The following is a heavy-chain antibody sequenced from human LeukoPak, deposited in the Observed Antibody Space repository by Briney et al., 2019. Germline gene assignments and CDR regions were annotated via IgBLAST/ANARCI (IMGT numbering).Heavy chain of an antibody. J-gene: IGHJ4*02. CDR1: GYTFTGYY. V-gene: IGHV1-2*02. Sequence: GASVKVSCKAPGYTFTGYYMHWVRQAPGQGLEWMGWINPNSGGTNYAQKFQGRVTMTRDTSISTAYMELSRLRSDDTAVYYCARPDYYDSSGYYDYWGQGTLVTVSS. D-gene: IGHD3-22*01. CDR2: INPNSGGT. CDR3: ARPDYYDSSGYYDY.